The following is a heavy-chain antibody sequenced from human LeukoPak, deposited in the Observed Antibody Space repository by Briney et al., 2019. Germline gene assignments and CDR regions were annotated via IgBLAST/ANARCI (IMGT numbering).Heavy chain of an antibody. Sequence: GGSLRLSCAVSGFTFSSYWMHWVRQAPGKGLVWVSRVDRDGSRINYADSVKGRFTISRDNGKNTLFLQMNSLRAEDAAVYYCVRGNDYGGPHYWGQGTLVTVSS. V-gene: IGHV3-74*01. CDR3: VRGNDYGGPHY. CDR2: VDRDGSRI. CDR1: GFTFSSYW. J-gene: IGHJ4*02. D-gene: IGHD4-23*01.